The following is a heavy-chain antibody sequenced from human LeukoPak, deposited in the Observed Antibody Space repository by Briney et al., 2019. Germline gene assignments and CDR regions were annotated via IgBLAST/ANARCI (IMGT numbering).Heavy chain of an antibody. Sequence: SETLSLTCAVYGGSFSGYYWSWIRQPPGKGLEWIGEINHSGSTNYNPSLKSRVAISVDTSKNQFSLKLSSVTAADTAVYYCARGKYYFDYWGQGTLVTVSS. CDR1: GGSFSGYY. V-gene: IGHV4-34*01. J-gene: IGHJ4*02. CDR3: ARGKYYFDY. CDR2: INHSGST.